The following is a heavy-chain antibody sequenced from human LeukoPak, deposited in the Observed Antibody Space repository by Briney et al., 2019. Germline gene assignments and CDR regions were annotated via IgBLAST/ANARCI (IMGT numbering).Heavy chain of an antibody. V-gene: IGHV4-39*07. J-gene: IGHJ4*02. CDR3: ARDREDVAVSAMDY. D-gene: IGHD5-24*01. CDR2: IFYTGNG. Sequence: PSETLSLTCTVSGDSIDNNVYYWGWIRQPSGKGLEWIGSIFYTGNGHYNPSLKSRVTISVDTSKNQFSLWLTSVTAADTAFYYCARDREDVAVSAMDYWGQGTLVTVSS. CDR1: GDSIDNNVYY.